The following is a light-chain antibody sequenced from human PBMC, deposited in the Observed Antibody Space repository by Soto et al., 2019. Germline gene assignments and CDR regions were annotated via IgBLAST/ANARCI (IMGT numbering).Light chain of an antibody. V-gene: IGKV3-20*01. Sequence: EIVLTQSPGTLSLSPGVRATLSCRASERLSSVYLAWYQQRPGQPPRLLIYGASNRATGIPDRFSGSGSGTDFTLIINRLEPEDVAIYYCQQYGGSPRITFGQGTRLEIK. CDR3: QQYGGSPRIT. J-gene: IGKJ5*01. CDR1: ERLSSVY. CDR2: GAS.